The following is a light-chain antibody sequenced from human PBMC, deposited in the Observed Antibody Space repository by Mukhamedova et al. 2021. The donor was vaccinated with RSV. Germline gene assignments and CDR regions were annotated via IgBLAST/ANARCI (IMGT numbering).Light chain of an antibody. Sequence: YMGKPGQAPRLLIYDVSNRAADVPDRFSGSGSETDFILTISRVEPEDSAVYFCQHYRSSPVCSFGQGTKLEIK. CDR3: QHYRSSPVCS. J-gene: IGKJ2*04. CDR2: DVS. V-gene: IGKV3-20*01.